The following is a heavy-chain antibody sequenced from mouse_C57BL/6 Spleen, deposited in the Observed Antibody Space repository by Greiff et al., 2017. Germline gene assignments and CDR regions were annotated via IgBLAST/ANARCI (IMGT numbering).Heavy chain of an antibody. D-gene: IGHD1-1*01. CDR3: AMPPHYYGSSYGYFDG. Sequence: QVQLQQPGAELVKPGASVKVSCKASGYTFTSYWMHWVKQRPGQGLEWIGRIHPSDSDTNYNQKFKGKATLTVDKSSSTAYMQLSSLTSEDSAVYYCAMPPHYYGSSYGYFDGWGTGTTVTVSS. J-gene: IGHJ1*03. V-gene: IGHV1-74*01. CDR1: GYTFTSYW. CDR2: IHPSDSDT.